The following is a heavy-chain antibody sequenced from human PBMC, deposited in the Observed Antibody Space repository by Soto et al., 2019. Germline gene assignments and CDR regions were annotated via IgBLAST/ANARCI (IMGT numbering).Heavy chain of an antibody. V-gene: IGHV1-3*01. CDR3: ARCTSPHYYYGMDV. CDR1: GYTFTSYA. Sequence: ASVKVSCKASGYTFTSYAMHWVRQAPGQRLEWMGWINAGNGNTKYSQKFQGRVTITRDTSASTAYMELSSLRSEDTAVYYCARCTSPHYYYGMDVWGQGTTVTSP. J-gene: IGHJ6*02. CDR2: INAGNGNT.